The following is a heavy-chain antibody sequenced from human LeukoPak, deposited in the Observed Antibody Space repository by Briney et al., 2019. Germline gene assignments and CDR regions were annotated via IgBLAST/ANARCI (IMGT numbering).Heavy chain of an antibody. J-gene: IGHJ6*03. CDR2: INTNTGNP. Sequence: ASVKVSCKASGYTFTSYAMNWVRQAPGQGLEWMGWINTNTGNPTYAQGFTGRFVFSLDTSVSTAYLQISSLKAEDTAVYYCARSSYGSSGHGYIYYYYYMDVWGKGTTVTVSS. D-gene: IGHD5-18*01. CDR1: GYTFTSYA. V-gene: IGHV7-4-1*02. CDR3: ARSSYGSSGHGYIYYYYYMDV.